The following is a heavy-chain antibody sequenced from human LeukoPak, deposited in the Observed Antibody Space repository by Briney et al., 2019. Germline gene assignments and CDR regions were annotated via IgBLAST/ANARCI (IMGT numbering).Heavy chain of an antibody. V-gene: IGHV3-21*01. CDR1: GFTFSSYW. Sequence: GGSLRLSCAASGFTFSSYWMSWVRQAPGKGLEWVSSISTSSSYIYYADSVKGRFTISRDNAKNSLFLQMNSLRAEDTAVYYCARDLLEIAADSYFDYWGQGTLVTVSS. CDR2: ISTSSSYI. D-gene: IGHD6-13*01. CDR3: ARDLLEIAADSYFDY. J-gene: IGHJ4*02.